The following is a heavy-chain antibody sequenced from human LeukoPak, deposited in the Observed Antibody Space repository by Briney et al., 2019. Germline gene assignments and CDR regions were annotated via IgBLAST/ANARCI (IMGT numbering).Heavy chain of an antibody. J-gene: IGHJ6*02. CDR3: VRDQDGCTNGVCYTANSGEYYYYGMDV. CDR1: GGTFSSYA. Sequence: VASVKVSCKASGGTFSSYAISWVRQAPGQGLEWMGRIIPILGIANYAQKFQGRVTITADKSTSTAYMELSSLRSEDTAVYYCVRDQDGCTNGVCYTANSGEYYYYGMDVWGQGTTVTVSS. D-gene: IGHD2-8*01. CDR2: IIPILGIA. V-gene: IGHV1-69*04.